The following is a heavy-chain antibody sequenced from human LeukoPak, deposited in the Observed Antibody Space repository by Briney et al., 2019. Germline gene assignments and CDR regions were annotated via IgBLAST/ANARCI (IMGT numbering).Heavy chain of an antibody. CDR2: VSSSSSYI. D-gene: IGHD3-10*01. CDR3: ARAPPYGSGSYPDAFDI. Sequence: GGSLRLSCAASGFTFYSYSMNWVRQAPGKGLEWVSSVSSSSSYIYYAGSVKGRFTISRDNAKNSLYLQMNSLRAEDTAVHHCARAPPYGSGSYPDAFDIWGQGTMVTVSS. V-gene: IGHV3-21*01. J-gene: IGHJ3*02. CDR1: GFTFYSYS.